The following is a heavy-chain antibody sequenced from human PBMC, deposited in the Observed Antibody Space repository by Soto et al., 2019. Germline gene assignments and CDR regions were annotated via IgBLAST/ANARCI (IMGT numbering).Heavy chain of an antibody. Sequence: SETLSLTCAVHAGSFSGYYWTWIRQPPGKGLEWIGEISHSGITNYNPSLKSRVTISVDKSKNQFSLKLSSVTAADTAVYYCARAYYDSSGYFPSNWFDPWGQGTLVTVSS. CDR1: AGSFSGYY. J-gene: IGHJ5*02. CDR3: ARAYYDSSGYFPSNWFDP. CDR2: ISHSGIT. D-gene: IGHD3-22*01. V-gene: IGHV4-34*01.